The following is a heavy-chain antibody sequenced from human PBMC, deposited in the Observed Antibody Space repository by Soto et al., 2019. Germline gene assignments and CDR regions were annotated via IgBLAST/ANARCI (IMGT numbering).Heavy chain of an antibody. Sequence: GGSLRLSCVASGFTFRTYTMNWIRQAPGKGLEWVSGIRGFSPYTFYSESVKGRFTISRDNAKNSLYLQMNSLRAEDTAVYYCARDRGYDAHDYYYNAMDVWGQGTTVTVSS. J-gene: IGHJ6*02. CDR1: GFTFRTYT. V-gene: IGHV3-21*01. CDR2: IRGFSPYT. D-gene: IGHD2-15*01. CDR3: ARDRGYDAHDYYYNAMDV.